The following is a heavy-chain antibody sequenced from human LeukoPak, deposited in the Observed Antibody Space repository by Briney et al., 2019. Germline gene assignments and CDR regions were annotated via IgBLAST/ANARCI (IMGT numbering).Heavy chain of an antibody. CDR2: ISYDGSNK. CDR3: ARDLYYDLVEWVAFDI. CDR1: GFTFSSYA. J-gene: IGHJ3*02. V-gene: IGHV3-30-3*01. Sequence: GGSLRLSCAASGFTFSSYAMHWVRQAPGKGLEWVAVISYDGSNKYYADSVKGRFTISRDNSKNTLYLQMNSLRAEDTAVYYCARDLYYDLVEWVAFDIWGQGTMVTVSS. D-gene: IGHD3-22*01.